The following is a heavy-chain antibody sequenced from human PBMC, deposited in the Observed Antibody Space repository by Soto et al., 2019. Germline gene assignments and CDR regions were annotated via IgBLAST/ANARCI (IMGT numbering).Heavy chain of an antibody. J-gene: IGHJ4*02. CDR3: AREVQVHTPAFGY. CDR2: ISPMFGAA. CDR1: GGTFNNYA. D-gene: IGHD3-10*01. V-gene: IGHV1-69*19. Sequence: QVQLVQSGAEMKKPGSSVKVSCQSSGGTFNNYAMNWVRQAPGQGPEWMGDISPMFGAANYAPKFQGRVTITADESTGTSYMQLSSLTSEDTALYFCAREVQVHTPAFGYWGQGTLVTVSS.